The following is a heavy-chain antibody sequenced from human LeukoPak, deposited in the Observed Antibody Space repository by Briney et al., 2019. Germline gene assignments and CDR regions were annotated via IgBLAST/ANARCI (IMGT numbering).Heavy chain of an antibody. J-gene: IGHJ6*03. CDR3: ARVVAARTYYMDV. CDR2: IYYSGST. CDR1: GGSISSYY. D-gene: IGHD6-6*01. Sequence: SETLSLTCTVSGGSISSYYWSWIRQPPGKGLEWIGYIYYSGSTNYNPSLKSRVPLSVDTSKNQFSLKLSSVTAADTAVYYCARVVAARTYYMDVWGKGTTVTVSS. V-gene: IGHV4-59*01.